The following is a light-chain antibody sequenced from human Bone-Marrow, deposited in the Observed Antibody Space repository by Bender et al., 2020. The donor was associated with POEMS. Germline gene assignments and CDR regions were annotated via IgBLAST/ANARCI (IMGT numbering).Light chain of an antibody. V-gene: IGLV6-57*03. Sequence: NFMLTQPHSVSESPGKTVTISCTRSSGSIASNYVQWYQQRPGSAPTTVIYEDNQRPSGVPARFSGSIDSSSISASLTISGLKTEDDADYYCQSYDSSIVVFGGGTKLT. CDR1: SGSIASNY. CDR3: QSYDSSIVV. J-gene: IGLJ2*01. CDR2: EDN.